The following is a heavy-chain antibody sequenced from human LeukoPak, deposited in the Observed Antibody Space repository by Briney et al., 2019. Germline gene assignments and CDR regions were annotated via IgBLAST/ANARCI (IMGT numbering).Heavy chain of an antibody. V-gene: IGHV3-33*01. CDR3: ASQSIAARMGAFDI. J-gene: IGHJ3*02. CDR2: IWYDGSNK. CDR1: GFTFSSYG. D-gene: IGHD6-6*01. Sequence: GGSLRLSCAASGFTFSSYGMHWVRQAPGKGLEWVAVIWYDGSNKYYADSVKGRFTISRDNSKNTLYLQMNSLRAEDTAVYYCASQSIAARMGAFDIWGQGTMVTVSS.